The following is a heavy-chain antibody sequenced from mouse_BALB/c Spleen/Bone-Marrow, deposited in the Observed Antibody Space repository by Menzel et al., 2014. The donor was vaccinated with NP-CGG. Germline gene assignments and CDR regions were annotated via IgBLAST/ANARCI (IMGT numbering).Heavy chain of an antibody. V-gene: IGHV5-6*02. Sequence: EVKLVESGGDLVKPGGSLKLSCAASGFTFSNYGMSWVRQIPDKRLEWVATICSGGTYTFYPDSVKGRFTIARDNTKNTLTLQMTSLKSEDTAMYYCARRRDYDYFDYWGQGTTLTVSS. D-gene: IGHD2-4*01. CDR2: ICSGGTYT. J-gene: IGHJ2*01. CDR1: GFTFSNYG. CDR3: ARRRDYDYFDY.